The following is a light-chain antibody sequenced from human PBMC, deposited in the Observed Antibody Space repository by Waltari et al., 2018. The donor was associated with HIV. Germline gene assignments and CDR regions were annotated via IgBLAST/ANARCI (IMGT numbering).Light chain of an antibody. CDR3: ASWDDSLNGYV. Sequence: QSVLTQPPSASGTPGQRVTISCSGSNSNIGSNIINWYQQLPGTAPKLLIYSNSQRPSGVPDRFSGSKSVTSASLAISGLQSEDEADYYCASWDDSLNGYVFGTGTKVTVL. CDR1: NSNIGSNI. J-gene: IGLJ1*01. CDR2: SNS. V-gene: IGLV1-44*01.